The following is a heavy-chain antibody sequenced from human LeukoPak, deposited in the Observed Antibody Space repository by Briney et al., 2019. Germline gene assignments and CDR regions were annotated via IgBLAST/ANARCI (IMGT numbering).Heavy chain of an antibody. V-gene: IGHV4-39*01. CDR3: ARSDCSSTSCYAFDI. D-gene: IGHD2-2*01. J-gene: IGHJ3*02. Sequence: PSETLSLTCTVSGGSFSSSSYSWGWIPQPPGKGLEWIGSIYYSGSTYYNPSLKSRVTISVDTSKNQFSLKLSSVTAADTAVYYCARSDCSSTSCYAFDIWGQGTMVTVSS. CDR1: GGSFSSSSYS. CDR2: IYYSGST.